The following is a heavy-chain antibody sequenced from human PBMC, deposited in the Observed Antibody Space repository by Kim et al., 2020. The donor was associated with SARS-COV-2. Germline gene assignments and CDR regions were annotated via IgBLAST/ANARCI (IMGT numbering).Heavy chain of an antibody. CDR1: GYTFTNYG. D-gene: IGHD1-26*01. CDR2: IRTNTGDP. CDR3: AKISGRNPIYYFDY. J-gene: IGHJ4*02. V-gene: IGHV7-4-1*02. Sequence: ASVKVSCKASGYTFTNYGLTWVRQAPGQGLEWMGLIRTNTGDPTYAQGFTGRFVFSLDTSVSTAFLQISSLEAEDTAVYYCAKISGRNPIYYFDYWGQGT.